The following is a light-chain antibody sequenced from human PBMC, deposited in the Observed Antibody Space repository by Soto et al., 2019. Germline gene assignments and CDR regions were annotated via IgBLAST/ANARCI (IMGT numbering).Light chain of an antibody. J-gene: IGKJ4*01. Sequence: DIVMTQSPDSLAVSLGERATINCRSSQSLLYNSDNKNYLRWFQQKPGQPPKLLIYWASTRESGVPDRFSGAGSGTDFTLTISSLQVEDVAVYYCQQYYDTPLTFGGGTKVDIK. CDR2: WAS. CDR3: QQYYDTPLT. CDR1: QSLLYNSDNKNY. V-gene: IGKV4-1*01.